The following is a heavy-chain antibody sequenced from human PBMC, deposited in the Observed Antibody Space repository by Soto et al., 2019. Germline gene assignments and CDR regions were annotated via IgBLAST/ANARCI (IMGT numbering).Heavy chain of an antibody. CDR1: GYTLTELS. CDR2: FDPEDGET. CDR3: ARETEVAYNWCDP. V-gene: IGHV1-24*01. Sequence: ASVKVSCKVSGYTLTELSMHWVRQAPGKGLEWMGGFDPEDGETIYAQKFQGRVTMTRDTSTTTVYMELNRLRSDDTAVYYCARETEVAYNWCDPWGQGTLGTVSA. J-gene: IGHJ5*02. D-gene: IGHD5-12*01.